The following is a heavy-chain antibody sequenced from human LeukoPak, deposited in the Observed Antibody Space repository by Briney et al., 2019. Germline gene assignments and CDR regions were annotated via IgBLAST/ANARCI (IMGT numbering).Heavy chain of an antibody. CDR1: GGSISSGSYY. Sequence: PPETLSLTCTVSGGSISSGSYYWSWIRQPAGKGLEWIGRIYTSGSTNYNPSLKSRVTISVDTSKNQFSLKLSSVTAADTAVYYCARGYSSGWYQDAFDIWGQGTMVTVSS. CDR2: IYTSGST. CDR3: ARGYSSGWYQDAFDI. D-gene: IGHD6-19*01. J-gene: IGHJ3*02. V-gene: IGHV4-61*02.